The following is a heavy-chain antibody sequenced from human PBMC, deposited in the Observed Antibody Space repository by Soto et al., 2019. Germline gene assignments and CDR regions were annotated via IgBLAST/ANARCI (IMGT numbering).Heavy chain of an antibody. J-gene: IGHJ6*02. Sequence: QVQLVQSGAEVKKPGASVKVSCKASGYTFTSYAMHWVRQAPGQRLEWMGWINAGNGNTKYSQKFQGRVTITRDTSASTAYMELSSLRSEDTAVYYCARDGSSGPGGVYYYYGMDVWGQGTTVTVSS. CDR3: ARDGSSGPGGVYYYYGMDV. CDR2: INAGNGNT. CDR1: GYTFTSYA. V-gene: IGHV1-3*01. D-gene: IGHD6-19*01.